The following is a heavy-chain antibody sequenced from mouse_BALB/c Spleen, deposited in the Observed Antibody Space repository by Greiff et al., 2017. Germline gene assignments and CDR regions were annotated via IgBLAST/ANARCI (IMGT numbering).Heavy chain of an antibody. CDR3: ARSTPAIDY. CDR2: ISGGGSYT. D-gene: IGHD5-1*01. J-gene: IGHJ2*01. CDR1: GFTFSDYY. V-gene: IGHV5-4*02. Sequence: EVLLVESGGGLVKPGGSLKLSCAASGFTFSDYYMYWVRQTPEKRLEWVGTISGGGSYTYYPDSVKGRFTISRDNAKNKLYLQMSSLKSEDTAMYYCARSTPAIDYWGQGTTLTVSS.